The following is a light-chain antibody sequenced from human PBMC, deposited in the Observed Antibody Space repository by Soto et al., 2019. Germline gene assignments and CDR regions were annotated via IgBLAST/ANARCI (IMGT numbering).Light chain of an antibody. CDR1: SSDVDDYNY. V-gene: IGLV2-11*01. J-gene: IGLJ1*01. CDR3: SLYTSENTYV. CDR2: DVS. Sequence: QSALTQPRSVSGSPGQSVTISCTGTSSDVDDYNYVSWFQQHPGKAPKLMIYDVSERPSGVPDRFSGSKSGNTASLTISGLQAADEADYYCSLYTSENTYVFGTGTKLTVL.